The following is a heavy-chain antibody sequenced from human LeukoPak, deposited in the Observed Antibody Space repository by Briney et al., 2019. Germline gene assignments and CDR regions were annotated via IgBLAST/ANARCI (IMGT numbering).Heavy chain of an antibody. D-gene: IGHD1-26*01. V-gene: IGHV3-21*01. Sequence: TGGSLRLSCAASGFTFSSYSMNWVRQAPGKGLEWVSSISSSGSYIYYADSVKGRFTISRDNAKNSLYLQMNSLRAEDTAVYYCARDKEGATEYWGQGTLVTVSS. CDR3: ARDKEGATEY. CDR1: GFTFSSYS. J-gene: IGHJ4*02. CDR2: ISSSGSYI.